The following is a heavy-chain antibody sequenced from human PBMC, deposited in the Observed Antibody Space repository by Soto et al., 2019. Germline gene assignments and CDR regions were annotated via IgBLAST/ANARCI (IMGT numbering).Heavy chain of an antibody. Sequence: PGXLLSLSCSAAEFTVSSNYMSWVSHDPGKGLEWVAVISYDGSNKYYADSVKGRFTISRDNSKNTLYLQMNSLRAEDTAVYYCAKEGHDFWSGYYGYYYYCMDVWVQGTTVTFSS. D-gene: IGHD3-3*01. V-gene: IGHV3-30*18. CDR1: EFTVSSNY. CDR2: ISYDGSNK. J-gene: IGHJ6*02. CDR3: AKEGHDFWSGYYGYYYYCMDV.